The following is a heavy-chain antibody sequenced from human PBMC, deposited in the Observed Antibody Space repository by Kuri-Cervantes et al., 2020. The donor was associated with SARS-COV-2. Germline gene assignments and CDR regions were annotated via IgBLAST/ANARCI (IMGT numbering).Heavy chain of an antibody. Sequence: GESLKISCAASGFTFSSYSMNWVRQAPGKGLEWVAVIWYDGSNKYYADSVKGRFTISRDNSKNTLYLQMNSLRAEDTAVYYCARDGPNPGIAVAGAGFDYWGQGTLVTVSS. CDR2: IWYDGSNK. CDR1: GFTFSSYS. CDR3: ARDGPNPGIAVAGAGFDY. V-gene: IGHV3-33*08. D-gene: IGHD6-19*01. J-gene: IGHJ4*02.